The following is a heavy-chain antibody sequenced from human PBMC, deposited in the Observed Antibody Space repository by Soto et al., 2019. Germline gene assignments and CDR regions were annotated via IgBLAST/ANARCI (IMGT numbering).Heavy chain of an antibody. V-gene: IGHV3-30*03. CDR2: MAKDGSNK. Sequence: QVQLLDSGGGELEPGTALRLSCAASGVSCSIYGMQWGRQAPGKGLEWEAVMAKDGSNKYCADPAKGRFTFSRYNSKKPLYPQMNSPRAAVRAISSGATQGAVAGEFAHWGQGTLVTAPS. D-gene: IGHD6-19*01. J-gene: IGHJ4*02. CDR3: ATQGAVAGEFAH. CDR1: GVSCSIYG.